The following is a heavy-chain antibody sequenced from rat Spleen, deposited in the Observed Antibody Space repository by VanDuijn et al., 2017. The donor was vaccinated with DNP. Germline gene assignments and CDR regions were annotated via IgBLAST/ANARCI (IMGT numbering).Heavy chain of an antibody. D-gene: IGHD1-11*01. CDR2: ILYDGSRT. Sequence: EVQLVESGGGLVQPGRSLKLSCAASGFTFSDYNMAWVRQAPKKGLEWVATILYDGSRTYYRDSVKARFTISRDNAKNTLYLQMNSLRSEDTANYYCARGGRSYFDYWGQGVMVTVSS. CDR1: GFTFSDYN. V-gene: IGHV5-7*01. CDR3: ARGGRSYFDY. J-gene: IGHJ2*01.